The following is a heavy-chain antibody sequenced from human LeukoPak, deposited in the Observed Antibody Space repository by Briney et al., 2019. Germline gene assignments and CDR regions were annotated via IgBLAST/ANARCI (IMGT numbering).Heavy chain of an antibody. D-gene: IGHD1-26*01. CDR2: INHSGST. Sequence: SETLSLTCAVYGGSFSGYYWSWTRQPPGKGLEWIGEINHSGSTNYNPSLKSRVTISVDTSKNQFSLKLSSVTAADTAVYYCARGVGATFGNWGQGTLVTVSS. V-gene: IGHV4-34*01. J-gene: IGHJ4*02. CDR3: ARGVGATFGN. CDR1: GGSFSGYY.